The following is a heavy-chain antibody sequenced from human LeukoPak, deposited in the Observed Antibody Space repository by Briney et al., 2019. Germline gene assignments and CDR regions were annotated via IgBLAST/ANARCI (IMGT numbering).Heavy chain of an antibody. CDR3: ARSTYDSSGYYRNRLYYYYGMDV. CDR2: IIPIFGTA. V-gene: IGHV1-69*13. D-gene: IGHD3-22*01. Sequence: ASVKVSCKASGGTFSSYAISWVRQAPGQGLEWMGGIIPIFGTANYAQKFQGRVTITADESTSTAYMELSGLRSEDTAVYYCARSTYDSSGYYRNRLYYYYGMDVWGQGTTVTVSS. CDR1: GGTFSSYA. J-gene: IGHJ6*02.